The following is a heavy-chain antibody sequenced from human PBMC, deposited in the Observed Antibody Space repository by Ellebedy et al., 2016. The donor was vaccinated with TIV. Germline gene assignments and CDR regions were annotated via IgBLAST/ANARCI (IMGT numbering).Heavy chain of an antibody. CDR1: GFTFSNYW. J-gene: IGHJ4*02. CDR3: ARARRPLDY. Sequence: GESLKISCAASGFTFSNYWMSWVRQAPGKGLEWVANIKHDGSEKYYVDSVKGRFTTSRDNAKNSLYLQMNSLRAEDTAVYYCARARRPLDYWGQGTLVTVSS. V-gene: IGHV3-7*01. CDR2: IKHDGSEK.